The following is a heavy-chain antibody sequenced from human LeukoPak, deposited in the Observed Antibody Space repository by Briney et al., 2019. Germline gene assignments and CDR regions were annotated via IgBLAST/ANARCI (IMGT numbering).Heavy chain of an antibody. CDR2: ISSSGGRI. CDR3: ARRPYYYDSLDY. J-gene: IGHJ4*02. CDR1: GFTLSNYE. D-gene: IGHD3-22*01. Sequence: GRSLRLSCAVSGFTLSNYEMNWVRQALGKGLEWVSYISSSGGRINYADSVKGRFTISRDNAKNSLYLQMNSLRAEDTAVYYCARRPYYYDSLDYWGQGTLVTVSS. V-gene: IGHV3-48*03.